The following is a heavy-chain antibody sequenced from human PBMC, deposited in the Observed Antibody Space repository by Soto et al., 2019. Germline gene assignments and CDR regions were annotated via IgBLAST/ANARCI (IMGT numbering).Heavy chain of an antibody. Sequence: PGGSLRLSCAASGFTSSNDWMHWVRQAAGKGLVWVSRINMDGSSTNYADSVKGRFTISRDNAKNTVYLQMNSLRAEDTAVYYCARGPRGMYGNEHSGQGALVTVSS. CDR2: INMDGSST. CDR3: ARGPRGMYGNEH. D-gene: IGHD3-10*02. V-gene: IGHV3-74*01. J-gene: IGHJ4*02. CDR1: GFTSSNDW.